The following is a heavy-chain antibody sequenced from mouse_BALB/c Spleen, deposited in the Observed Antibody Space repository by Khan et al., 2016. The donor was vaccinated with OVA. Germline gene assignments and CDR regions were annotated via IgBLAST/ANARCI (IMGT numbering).Heavy chain of an antibody. J-gene: IGHJ2*01. V-gene: IGHV1-4*01. CDR3: ARTHER. CDR1: GYTFTSYT. Sequence: QVQLKQSGAELARPGASVKMSCTASGYTFTSYTMHWVQQRPGQGLEWIGYINPSSGSTKYNQKFKDKDTLTADKSSSTAYMELSRLTSEDAAVYYCARTHERWGQGTTLTVSS. CDR2: INPSSGST.